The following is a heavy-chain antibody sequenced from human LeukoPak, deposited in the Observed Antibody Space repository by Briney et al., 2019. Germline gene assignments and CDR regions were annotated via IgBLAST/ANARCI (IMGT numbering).Heavy chain of an antibody. V-gene: IGHV3-74*01. Sequence: GGSLRLSCAASGFTFSSNWMHWVRQAPGKGLVWVSRINEDGSTTNYADSVKGRSTIFRDNAKNTLYLQMNSLRAEDTAVYYCIRDLGGRSGHWGQGTLVTVSS. D-gene: IGHD1-26*01. CDR2: INEDGSTT. J-gene: IGHJ4*02. CDR3: IRDLGGRSGH. CDR1: GFTFSSNW.